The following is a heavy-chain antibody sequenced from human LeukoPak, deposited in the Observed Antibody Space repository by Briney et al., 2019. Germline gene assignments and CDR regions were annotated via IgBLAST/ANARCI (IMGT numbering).Heavy chain of an antibody. Sequence: SETLSLTCTVSGGSISSSSYYWGWIRQPPGKGLEWIGSIYYSGSTYYNPSLKSRVTTSVDTSKNQFSLKLSSVTAADTAVYYCARGRWFWNYWGQGTLVTVSS. J-gene: IGHJ4*02. D-gene: IGHD4-23*01. CDR2: IYYSGST. CDR1: GGSISSSSYY. V-gene: IGHV4-39*07. CDR3: ARGRWFWNY.